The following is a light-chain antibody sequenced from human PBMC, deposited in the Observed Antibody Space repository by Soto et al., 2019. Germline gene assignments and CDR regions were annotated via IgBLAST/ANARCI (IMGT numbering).Light chain of an antibody. V-gene: IGKV1-5*03. J-gene: IGKJ1*01. CDR1: QSFGRW. CDR2: KAS. Sequence: IQITQSQSSLSASVGDRVTITCRTSQSFGRWLAWYQQKPGKAPKLLIYKASILQSGVPSRFSGSGSGTEFTLTISSLQPDDFATYYCQHYNSYSEAFGQGTKVDIK. CDR3: QHYNSYSEA.